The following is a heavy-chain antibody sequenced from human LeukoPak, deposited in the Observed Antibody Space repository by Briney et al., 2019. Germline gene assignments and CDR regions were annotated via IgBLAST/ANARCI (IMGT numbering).Heavy chain of an antibody. CDR3: AKDLPGFFDY. V-gene: IGHV3-23*01. Sequence: GGSLRLSCAASGFTFSDHAMSWVRQAPAKGLEWVSSINGNGGGSYYIDSVKGRFTVSRDNSRNTLYLQMNSLRAEDTAVYSCAKDLPGFFDYWGQGTLVTVFS. CDR2: INGNGGGS. J-gene: IGHJ4*02. CDR1: GFTFSDHA.